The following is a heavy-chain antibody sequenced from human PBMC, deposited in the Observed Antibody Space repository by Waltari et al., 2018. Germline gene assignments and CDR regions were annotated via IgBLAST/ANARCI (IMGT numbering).Heavy chain of an antibody. J-gene: IGHJ4*02. D-gene: IGHD3-16*01. CDR1: GFTFRTSS. Sequence: EVQLLESGGGLVQPGGSLRLSCAAPGFTFRTSSMSWVRPVPGEGLEWVSSISGSGTGTYYADSVKGRFTISRDNSKNTLSLQMNSLRAEDTALYYCATFKGDYWGQGTLVTVSS. V-gene: IGHV3-23*01. CDR2: ISGSGTGT. CDR3: ATFKGDY.